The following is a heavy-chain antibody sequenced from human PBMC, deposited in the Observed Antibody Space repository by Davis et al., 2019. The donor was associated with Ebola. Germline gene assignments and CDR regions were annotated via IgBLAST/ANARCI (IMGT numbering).Heavy chain of an antibody. CDR1: GYSFITYG. Sequence: ASVKISCKASGYSFITYGISWVRQAPGQGLEWMGWISAFKGKTHYAQKFQGRITMTTDTSTSTAYMELKSLRSDDTAVYYCARSTYDILIDFDFWGQGTLVTVSS. V-gene: IGHV1-18*04. J-gene: IGHJ4*02. CDR2: ISAFKGKT. CDR3: ARSTYDILIDFDF. D-gene: IGHD3-9*01.